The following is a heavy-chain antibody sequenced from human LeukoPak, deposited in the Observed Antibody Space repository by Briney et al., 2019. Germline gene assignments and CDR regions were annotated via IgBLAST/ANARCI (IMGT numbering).Heavy chain of an antibody. CDR2: IYYTGTT. CDR3: ARFSSDCSTASCYLTY. Sequence: SETLSLTCTVSGSYLSSHFWSWIRQPPGKGLELIGHIYYTGTTYYNPSLNSRVTISLDTSRNQFSLRLTSVTAADTAVYYCARFSSDCSTASCYLTYWGQGTLVTVSS. D-gene: IGHD2-2*01. V-gene: IGHV4-59*11. J-gene: IGHJ4*02. CDR1: GSYLSSHF.